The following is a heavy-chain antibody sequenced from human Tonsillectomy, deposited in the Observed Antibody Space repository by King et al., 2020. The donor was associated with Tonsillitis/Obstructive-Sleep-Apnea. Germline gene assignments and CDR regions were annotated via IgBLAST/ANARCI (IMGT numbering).Heavy chain of an antibody. CDR1: GFTFSSYG. V-gene: IGHV3-33*01. D-gene: IGHD3-22*01. Sequence: VQLVESGGGVVRPGRSLRLSCAASGFTFSSYGMHWVRQAPGKGLEWVAVIWYDGSNKYYGDSVKGRFTISRDNSKNTLYLQMNSLRAEDTAVYYCARVSGYYEGWFDPWGQGTLVTVSS. CDR2: IWYDGSNK. CDR3: ARVSGYYEGWFDP. J-gene: IGHJ5*02.